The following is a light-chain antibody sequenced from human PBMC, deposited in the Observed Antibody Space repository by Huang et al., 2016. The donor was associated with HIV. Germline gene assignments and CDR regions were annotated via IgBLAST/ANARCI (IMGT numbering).Light chain of an antibody. Sequence: IQLTQSPSSLSASVGDRVTITCRASQDIVSYLAWYQQKPGEAPKPRIYAASTLESGVPSRFSGSGSGTDFTLTINNVQPEDFATYYCLQLNAYPGTFGPGTNVDV. V-gene: IGKV1-9*01. CDR3: LQLNAYPGT. J-gene: IGKJ3*01. CDR2: AAS. CDR1: QDIVSY.